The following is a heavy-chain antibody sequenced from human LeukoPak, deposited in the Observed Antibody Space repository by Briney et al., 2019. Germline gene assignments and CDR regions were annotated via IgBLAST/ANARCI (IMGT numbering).Heavy chain of an antibody. CDR3: AKSPSVEYGSGWYKY. CDR1: GFTFSTYA. V-gene: IGHV3-23*01. CDR2: ISGSGSGT. J-gene: IGHJ4*02. Sequence: PGRSLRLSCATSGFTFSTYAMSWVRQAPGKGLEWASLISGSGSGTHYADSVKGRFTISRDNSKNTLYLQMNSLRAEDTAVYYCAKSPSVEYGSGWYKYWGQGTLVTVSS. D-gene: IGHD6-19*01.